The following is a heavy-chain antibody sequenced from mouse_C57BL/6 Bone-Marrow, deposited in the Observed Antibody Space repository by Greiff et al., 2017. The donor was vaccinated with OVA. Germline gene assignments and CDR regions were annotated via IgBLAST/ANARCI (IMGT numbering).Heavy chain of an antibody. Sequence: QVQLQQSGAELARPGASVKLSCKASGYTFTSYGISWVKQRTGQGLEWIGEIYPRSDNTDYNEKFKGKATLTADKASSTAYMELRSLPSEDSAVYFCARRSYYDYDVEAYWGQGTLVTVSA. V-gene: IGHV1-81*01. D-gene: IGHD2-4*01. J-gene: IGHJ3*01. CDR2: IYPRSDNT. CDR1: GYTFTSYG. CDR3: ARRSYYDYDVEAY.